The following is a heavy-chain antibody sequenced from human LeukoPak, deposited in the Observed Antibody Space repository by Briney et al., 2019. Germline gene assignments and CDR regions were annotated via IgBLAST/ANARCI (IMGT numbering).Heavy chain of an antibody. CDR1: GGSISSDY. J-gene: IGHJ5*02. D-gene: IGHD6-6*01. Sequence: PSETLSLTCTVSGGSISSDYWSWIRQPPGKGLEWIGYIYTSGSINYNPSLKSRVTISLDMSKNQFSLKLSSVTAADTAVYYCARLAGSSSSDHWGQGTLVTVSS. CDR2: IYTSGSI. CDR3: ARLAGSSSSDH. V-gene: IGHV4-4*09.